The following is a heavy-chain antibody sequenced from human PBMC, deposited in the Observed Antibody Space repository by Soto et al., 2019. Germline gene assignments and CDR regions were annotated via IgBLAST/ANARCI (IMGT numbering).Heavy chain of an antibody. CDR1: GYTFTGYY. J-gene: IGHJ6*02. D-gene: IGHD3-10*01. CDR2: INPNSGGT. Sequence: ASVKVSCKASGYTFTGYYMHWVRQAPGQGLEWMGWINPNSGGTNYAQKFQGWVTMTRDTSISTAYMELSRLRSDDTAVYYCASGRWFGELLDYYYGMDVWGQGTTVTVSS. V-gene: IGHV1-2*04. CDR3: ASGRWFGELLDYYYGMDV.